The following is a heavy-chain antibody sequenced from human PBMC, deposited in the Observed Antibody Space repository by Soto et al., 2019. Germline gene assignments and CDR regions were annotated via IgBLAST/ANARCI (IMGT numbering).Heavy chain of an antibody. Sequence: GGSLRLSCAASGFMFSAYTMNWVRQAPGKGLEWLSSISDDSSYIDYADSLRGRFTVSRDNARNSLYLQIDSLGVEDTAVYYCATPYYFNHWGPGTLVTSPQ. D-gene: IGHD3-16*01. CDR2: ISDDSSYI. J-gene: IGHJ1*01. CDR3: ATPYYFNH. V-gene: IGHV3-21*06. CDR1: GFMFSAYT.